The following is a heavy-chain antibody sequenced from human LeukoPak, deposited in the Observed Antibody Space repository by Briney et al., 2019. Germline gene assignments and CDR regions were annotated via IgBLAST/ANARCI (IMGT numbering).Heavy chain of an antibody. CDR3: ARGPWKVAGPHGAFDI. J-gene: IGHJ3*02. CDR1: GGSISSGSYY. CDR2: IYTSGST. V-gene: IGHV4-61*02. Sequence: SQTLSLXCTVSGGSISSGSYYWSWIRQPAGKGLEWIGRIYTSGSTNYNPSLKSRVTIPVDTSKNQFSLKLSSVTAADTAVYYCARGPWKVAGPHGAFDIWGQGTMVTVSS. D-gene: IGHD6-19*01.